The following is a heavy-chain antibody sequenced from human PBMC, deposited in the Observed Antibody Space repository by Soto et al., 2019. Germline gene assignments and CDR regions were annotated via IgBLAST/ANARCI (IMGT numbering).Heavy chain of an antibody. D-gene: IGHD6-13*01. CDR2: IYPGDSDT. Sequence: GESLKISCKGSGYSFTSYWIGWVRQMPGKGLEGMGIIYPGDSDTRYSPSFQGQVTISADKSISTADLQWSSLKASDTAMYYCASLEDEAAAGMNIPGNWFDPWGQGTLVTVSS. CDR1: GYSFTSYW. V-gene: IGHV5-51*01. CDR3: ASLEDEAAAGMNIPGNWFDP. J-gene: IGHJ5*02.